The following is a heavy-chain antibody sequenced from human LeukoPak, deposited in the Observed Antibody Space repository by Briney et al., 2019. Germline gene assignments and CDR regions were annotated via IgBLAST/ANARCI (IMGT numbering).Heavy chain of an antibody. Sequence: GGSLRLSCAASGFTFTTYWMHWVRQARGKGLVWVSRINTDGSSASYADSVKGRFTIFRDTAKNTLYLQMNSLRAEDTAVYYCARGDYAFDIWGQGTMVTVSS. V-gene: IGHV3-74*01. D-gene: IGHD2-21*01. CDR3: ARGDYAFDI. J-gene: IGHJ3*02. CDR1: GFTFTTYW. CDR2: INTDGSSA.